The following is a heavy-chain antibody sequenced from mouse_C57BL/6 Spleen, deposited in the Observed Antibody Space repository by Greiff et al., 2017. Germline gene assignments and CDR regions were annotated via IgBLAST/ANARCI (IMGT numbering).Heavy chain of an antibody. CDR1: GYTFTSYW. J-gene: IGHJ3*01. V-gene: IGHV1-69*01. CDR2: IDPSDSYT. CDR3: ARSDGSSIAWFAY. D-gene: IGHD1-1*01. Sequence: VQLQQPGAELVMPGASVKLSCKASGYTFTSYWMHWVKQRPGQGLEWIGEIDPSDSYTNYHQKFKGKSTLTVDKSSSTAYMQLSSLTSEDSAVYYCARSDGSSIAWFAYWGQGTLVTVSA.